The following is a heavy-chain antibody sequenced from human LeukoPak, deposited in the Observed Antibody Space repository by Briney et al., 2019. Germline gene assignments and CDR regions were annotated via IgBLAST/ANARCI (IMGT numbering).Heavy chain of an antibody. CDR2: INHSGST. V-gene: IGHV4-34*01. Sequence: SETLSLTCAVYGGSFSGYYWSWIRQPPGKGLEWIGEINHSGSTNYNPSLKSRVTISVDTSKNQFSLKLSSVTAADTAVYYCARDSDYTIFDPWGQGTLVTVSS. J-gene: IGHJ5*02. CDR1: GGSFSGYY. D-gene: IGHD5-12*01. CDR3: ARDSDYTIFDP.